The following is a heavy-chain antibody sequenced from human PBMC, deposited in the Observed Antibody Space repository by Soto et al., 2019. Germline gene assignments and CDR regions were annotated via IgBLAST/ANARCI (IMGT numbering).Heavy chain of an antibody. V-gene: IGHV3-48*01. CDR3: ARDGGGGGSYSGDFDY. CDR2: ISSSSSTI. J-gene: IGHJ4*02. Sequence: EVQLVESGGGLVQPGGSLRLSCAASGFTFSSYSMNWVRQAPGKGLEWVSYISSSSSTIYYADSVKGRFTISRDNAKNSLYLQMNSVRAEDTGVYYCARDGGGGGSYSGDFDYWGQGTLVTVSS. D-gene: IGHD1-26*01. CDR1: GFTFSSYS.